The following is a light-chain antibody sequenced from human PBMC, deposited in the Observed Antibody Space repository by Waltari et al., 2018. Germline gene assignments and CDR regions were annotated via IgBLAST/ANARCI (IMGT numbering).Light chain of an antibody. V-gene: IGKV1-39*01. Sequence: DIQMTQSPSSLSASVGDRVTITSRASQSISSYLNWYQQKPRKAPKLLIYAASSLQSGVPSRISGSRSGTDVTLTISSLLPADVATYYCRQSYSTPRTFGQGTKLEIK. CDR2: AAS. J-gene: IGKJ2*01. CDR1: QSISSY. CDR3: RQSYSTPRT.